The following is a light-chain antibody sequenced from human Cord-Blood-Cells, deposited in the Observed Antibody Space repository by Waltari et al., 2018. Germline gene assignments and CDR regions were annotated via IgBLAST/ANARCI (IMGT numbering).Light chain of an antibody. CDR3: SSYTSSSTLV. J-gene: IGLJ3*02. V-gene: IGLV2-18*02. CDR2: EVS. Sequence: SALTQPPSVSGSPGQSVTISCTGTSSDVGSYNRVSWDQQPPGTAPKLMIYEVSNGPSAVPDRFSGSKSGNTASLTISGLQAEDEADYYCSSYTSSSTLVFGGGTKLTVL. CDR1: SSDVGSYNR.